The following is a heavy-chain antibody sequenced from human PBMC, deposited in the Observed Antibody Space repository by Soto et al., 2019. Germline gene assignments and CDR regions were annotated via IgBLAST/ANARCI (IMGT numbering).Heavy chain of an antibody. V-gene: IGHV1-69*01. J-gene: IGHJ4*02. CDR1: GGSLRNSV. Sequence: QVQLVQSGAEVKKPGSSVKVSCTASGGSLRNSVISWVRQAPAQRLEWMGGVIPILGTANYAQKFQGRVTMTADEATSTAYTDLSSLCPDDTAVYYCARLGHPGHWGPGTLVIVSS. CDR3: ARLGHPGH. CDR2: VIPILGTA.